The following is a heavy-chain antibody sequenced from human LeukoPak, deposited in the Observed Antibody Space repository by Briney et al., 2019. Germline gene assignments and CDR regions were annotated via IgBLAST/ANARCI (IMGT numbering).Heavy chain of an antibody. CDR3: ARDSPLVTMIVVVITYPYS. D-gene: IGHD3-22*01. Sequence: GGSLRLSCAASGFTFSSYAMHWVRQAPGKGLEWVAVISYDGSNKYYADSVKGRFTISRDNSKNTLYLQMNSLGAEDTAVYYCARDSPLVTMIVVVITYPYSWGQGTLVTVSS. J-gene: IGHJ4*02. CDR2: ISYDGSNK. CDR1: GFTFSSYA. V-gene: IGHV3-30-3*01.